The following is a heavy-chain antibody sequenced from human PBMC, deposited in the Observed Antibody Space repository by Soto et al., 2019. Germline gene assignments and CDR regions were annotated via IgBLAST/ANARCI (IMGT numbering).Heavy chain of an antibody. CDR2: ISGSGVST. CDR3: AHERPWEQLTTDFDH. J-gene: IGHJ4*02. CDR1: GIKFSSSA. V-gene: IGHV3-23*01. D-gene: IGHD1-26*01. Sequence: EVQLLESGGALVPPQGSLRLSCTGSGIKFSSSALSWVRQVPGKGLEWVSRISGSGVSTHYADSVKGRFTISRDTSKNTLYLQMDGLRVEDTDVYYCAHERPWEQLTTDFDHWGRGTLVTVSS.